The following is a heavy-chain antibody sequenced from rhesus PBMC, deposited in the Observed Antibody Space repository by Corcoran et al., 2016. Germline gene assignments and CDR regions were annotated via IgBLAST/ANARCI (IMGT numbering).Heavy chain of an antibody. V-gene: IGHV1-198*02. CDR3: AREERGIAAAGFDY. CDR1: GFTFGSYA. CDR2: IIPLVGIT. J-gene: IGHJ4*01. Sequence: QVQLVQSGAEVKKPGASVKVSCKASGFTFGSYAISWVRQAPGQGLEWTGVIIPLVGITNSAEKFQGRVTITADTSTSTAYMELSSLRSEDTAVYYCAREERGIAAAGFDYWGQGVLVTVSS. D-gene: IGHD6-25*01.